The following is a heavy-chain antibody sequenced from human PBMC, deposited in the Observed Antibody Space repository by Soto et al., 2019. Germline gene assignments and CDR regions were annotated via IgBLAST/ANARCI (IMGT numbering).Heavy chain of an antibody. J-gene: IGHJ4*02. CDR3: GKTLYYYYSGGYQ. CDR1: GFTFSSYA. V-gene: IGHV3-23*01. D-gene: IGHD3-22*01. Sequence: EVQLLESGGGLVQPGGSLRLSCAASGFTFSSYAMSWVRQAPGKGLEWVSTISGSGGSTYYADSVKGRFTISRDNSKNTLYLQMNSLRAEDTAAYYCGKTLYYYYSGGYQWGQGTLVTVSS. CDR2: ISGSGGST.